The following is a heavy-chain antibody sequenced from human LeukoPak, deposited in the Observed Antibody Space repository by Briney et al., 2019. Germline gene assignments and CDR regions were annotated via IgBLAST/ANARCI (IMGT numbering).Heavy chain of an antibody. CDR2: MNPNSGNT. Sequence: ASVKVSCKASGYTFTSYDINWVRQATGQGLEWMGWMNPNSGNTGYAQKFQGRVTITRNTSISTAYMELSSLRSEDTAVYYCARVYAGIAAAGTDLRYYYYYYMDVWGKGTTVTVSS. CDR3: ARVYAGIAAAGTDLRYYYYYYMDV. J-gene: IGHJ6*03. CDR1: GYTFTSYD. V-gene: IGHV1-8*03. D-gene: IGHD6-13*01.